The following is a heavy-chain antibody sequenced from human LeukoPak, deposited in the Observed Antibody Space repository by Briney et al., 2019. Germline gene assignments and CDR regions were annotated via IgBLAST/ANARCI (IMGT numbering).Heavy chain of an antibody. CDR2: IIPILGIA. CDR1: GYTFTSYY. Sequence: ASVKVSCKASGYTFTSYYMHWVRQAPGQGLEWMGRIIPILGIANYAQKFQGRVTITADKSTSTAYMELSSLRSEDTAVYYCARAWGTSYTFDYWGQGTLVTVSS. J-gene: IGHJ4*02. CDR3: ARAWGTSYTFDY. V-gene: IGHV1-69*04. D-gene: IGHD2-2*01.